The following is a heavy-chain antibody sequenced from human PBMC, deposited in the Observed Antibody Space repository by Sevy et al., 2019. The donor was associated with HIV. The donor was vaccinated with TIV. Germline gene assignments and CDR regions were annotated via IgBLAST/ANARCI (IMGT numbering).Heavy chain of an antibody. CDR3: AKDVHCGYARLFAY. D-gene: IGHD2-8*01. V-gene: IGHV3-30*18. CDR2: ISYDGSNK. Sequence: GGSLRLSCAASGFTFSSYGMHWVRQAPGKGLEWVAVISYDGSNKYYADSVKGRFTISRDNSKNTLYLQMNSLRAEDTAVYSCAKDVHCGYARLFAYWGQGTLVTGSS. CDR1: GFTFSSYG. J-gene: IGHJ4*02.